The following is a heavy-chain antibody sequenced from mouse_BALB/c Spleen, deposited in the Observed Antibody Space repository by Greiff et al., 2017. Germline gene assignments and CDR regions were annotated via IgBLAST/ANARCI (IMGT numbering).Heavy chain of an antibody. Sequence: VQLHQSGAELARPGASVKLSCKASGYTFTDYYINWVKQRTGQGLEWIGEIYPGSGNTYYNEKFKGKGTLTADKSSSTAYMQLSSLTSEDSAVYFCARGAEWLRGYYYAMDYWGQGTSVTVSS. J-gene: IGHJ4*01. CDR3: ARGAEWLRGYYYAMDY. CDR1: GYTFTDYY. CDR2: IYPGSGNT. V-gene: IGHV1-77*01. D-gene: IGHD2-2*01.